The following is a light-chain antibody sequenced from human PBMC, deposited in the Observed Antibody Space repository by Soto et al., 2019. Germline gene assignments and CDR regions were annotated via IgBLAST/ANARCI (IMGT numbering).Light chain of an antibody. V-gene: IGKV3-20*01. CDR1: QSVSSN. J-gene: IGKJ1*01. CDR3: QQYGSSRT. CDR2: AAS. Sequence: EIVMTQSPATLSVSPGERATLSCRASQSVSSNLAWYQQKPGQAPRVLIYAASSRTPGIPDRFSGSGSGTEFTLTISRLEPEDFAVYYCQQYGSSRTFGQGTKVDIK.